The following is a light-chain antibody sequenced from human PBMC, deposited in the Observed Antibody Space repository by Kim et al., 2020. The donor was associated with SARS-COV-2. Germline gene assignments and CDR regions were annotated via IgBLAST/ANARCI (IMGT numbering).Light chain of an antibody. J-gene: IGLJ1*01. Sequence: SVSPGQTATITCSGDKLGDKYVHWYQQKPGQSPVVVIYEDRKRPSGIPERVSGSNSGNTATLTISATQAMDEAVYYCQVWDRRTVVFGSGTKVTVL. CDR3: QVWDRRTVV. V-gene: IGLV3-1*01. CDR2: EDR. CDR1: KLGDKY.